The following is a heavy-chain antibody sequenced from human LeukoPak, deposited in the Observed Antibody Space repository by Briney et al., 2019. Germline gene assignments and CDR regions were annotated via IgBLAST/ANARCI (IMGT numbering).Heavy chain of an antibody. CDR3: ARRAGGSSSWFTTYYFDY. D-gene: IGHD6-13*01. V-gene: IGHV4-39*01. CDR2: IYYSGCT. Sequence: SETLSLTCTVSGGSISSSSYYWVWIRQPPGKGLEWIGSIYYSGCTYYNPSLKSRVTISVDTSKNQFSLKLSSVTAADTAVYYCARRAGGSSSWFTTYYFDYWGQGTLVTVSS. J-gene: IGHJ4*02. CDR1: GGSISSSSYY.